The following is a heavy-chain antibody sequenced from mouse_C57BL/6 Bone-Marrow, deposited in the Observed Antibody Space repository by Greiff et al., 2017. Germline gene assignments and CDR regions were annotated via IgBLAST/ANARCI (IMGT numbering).Heavy chain of an antibody. D-gene: IGHD1-1*01. J-gene: IGHJ1*03. CDR2: IFPGNGDT. CDR1: GYTFTSYN. V-gene: IGHV1-12*01. CDR3: ARAGYYYGSSPYWYFDV. Sequence: LQQSGAELVRPGASVKMSCNASGYTFTSYNILWVKQTPRPGLEWIGAIFPGNGDTSYNQKFKCKATLTLDKSSSTAYMQLSSLTSEDSAVYFWARAGYYYGSSPYWYFDVWGTGTTVTVSS.